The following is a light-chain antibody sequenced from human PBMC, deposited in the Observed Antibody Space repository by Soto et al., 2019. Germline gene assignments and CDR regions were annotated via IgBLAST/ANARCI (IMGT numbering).Light chain of an antibody. V-gene: IGLV1-40*01. CDR3: QYYDRSLSGCV. CDR2: GNT. Sequence: QSLLTHPPSMSVSPGQTVTISCTGSSFNIGADYDVPWYQQLPGRVPKLLIYGNTNRPSGVPDRLSGSTSGTPAHLAINRLQAEDEADYYCQYYDRSLSGCVFGTRAKVSGL. J-gene: IGLJ1*01. CDR1: SFNIGADYD.